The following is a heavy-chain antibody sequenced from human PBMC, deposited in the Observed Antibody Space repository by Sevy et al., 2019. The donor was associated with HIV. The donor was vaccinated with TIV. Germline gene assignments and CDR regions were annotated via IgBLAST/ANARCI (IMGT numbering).Heavy chain of an antibody. J-gene: IGHJ6*03. CDR3: ARARRPETNYFCMDV. D-gene: IGHD3-3*01. CDR1: GFSISNNFY. Sequence: SETLSLTCDVSGFSISNNFYWGWIRQPPGKGLEWIGSIYHSGTTYYSPSLNSRVTISVDMSNNQFALRLTFVTAADTAVYSCARARRPETNYFCMDVWGKGTTVTVSS. V-gene: IGHV4-38-2*01. CDR2: IYHSGTT.